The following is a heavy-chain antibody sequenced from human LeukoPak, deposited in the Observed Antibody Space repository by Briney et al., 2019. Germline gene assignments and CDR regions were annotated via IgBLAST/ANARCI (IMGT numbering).Heavy chain of an antibody. CDR3: ARLSVDTAMAPDY. V-gene: IGHV5-51*01. Sequence: GESLKISCKGSGYSFTSYWIGWVRQMPGQGLEWMGSIYSGDSDTRYSPYFQGQVTISADKSISTAYLQWSSLKASDTAMYYCARLSVDTAMAPDYWGQGTLVTVSS. CDR2: IYSGDSDT. D-gene: IGHD5-18*01. CDR1: GYSFTSYW. J-gene: IGHJ4*02.